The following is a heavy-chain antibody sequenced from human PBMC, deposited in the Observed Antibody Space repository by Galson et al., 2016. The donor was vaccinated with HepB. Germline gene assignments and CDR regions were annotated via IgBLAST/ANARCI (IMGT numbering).Heavy chain of an antibody. CDR2: IWYDGTNK. V-gene: IGHV3-33*01. Sequence: SLRLSCAASGFTFSNYGVHWVRQAPGKGLEGVTLIWYDGTNKYYADSVKGRFTISRDNSKNTLYLQMNSLRAEDTAVYYCAGGGYSYDTQGGYYDYYGMDVWGQGTTVTVSS. J-gene: IGHJ6*02. CDR1: GFTFSNYG. D-gene: IGHD5-18*01. CDR3: AGGGYSYDTQGGYYDYYGMDV.